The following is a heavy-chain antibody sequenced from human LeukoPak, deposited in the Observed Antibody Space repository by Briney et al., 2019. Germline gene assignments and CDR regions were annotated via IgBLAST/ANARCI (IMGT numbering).Heavy chain of an antibody. Sequence: ASVKVSCKASGYTFTSYGISWVRQAPGQGLEWMGWISAYNGNTNYAQKLQGRVTMTTDTSTSTAYMELRSLRSDDTAVYYCARVSNTRAPPEFNDYWGQGTLVTVSS. CDR2: ISAYNGNT. V-gene: IGHV1-18*01. CDR1: GYTFTSYG. D-gene: IGHD1-14*01. CDR3: ARVSNTRAPPEFNDY. J-gene: IGHJ4*02.